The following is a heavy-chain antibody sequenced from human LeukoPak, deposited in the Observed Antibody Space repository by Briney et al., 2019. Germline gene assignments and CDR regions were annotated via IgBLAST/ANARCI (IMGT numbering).Heavy chain of an antibody. CDR1: GGSICSGGYS. V-gene: IGHV4-30-4*07. CDR3: ARESNYYGSGTGWFDP. J-gene: IGHJ5*02. D-gene: IGHD3-10*01. CDR2: IYYSGST. Sequence: PSETLSLTCAVSGGSICSGGYSWSWIRQPPGKGLEWIGYIYYSGSTYYNPSLKSRVTKTVDTSKNQLSMKLSSVTAADTAVYYCARESNYYGSGTGWFDPWGQGTLVTVSS.